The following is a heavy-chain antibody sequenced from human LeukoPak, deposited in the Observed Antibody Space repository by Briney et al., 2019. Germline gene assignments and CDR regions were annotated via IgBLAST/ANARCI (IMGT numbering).Heavy chain of an antibody. D-gene: IGHD3-9*01. CDR2: INHSGST. CDR1: GGSFSGYY. J-gene: IGHJ4*02. Sequence: SETLSLTCAVYGGSFSGYYWSWIRRPPGKGLEWIGEINHSGSTNYNPSLKSRVTISLDTPKNQFSLKLSSVTAADTAVYYCARGPPLTYNILTGYYIFDYWGQGTRVTVSS. CDR3: ARGPPLTYNILTGYYIFDY. V-gene: IGHV4-34*01.